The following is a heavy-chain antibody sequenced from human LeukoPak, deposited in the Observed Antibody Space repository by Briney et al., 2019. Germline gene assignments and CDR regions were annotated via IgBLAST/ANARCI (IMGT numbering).Heavy chain of an antibody. V-gene: IGHV1-8*01. J-gene: IGHJ5*02. CDR1: GYTFTSYD. D-gene: IGHD5-12*01. CDR3: ARRGSGYDYGGNWFDP. Sequence: GASVKVSCKAPGYTFTSYDINWVRQATGQGLEWMGWMNPNSGNTGYAQKFQGRVTMTRNTSISTAYMELSSLRSEDTAVYYCARRGSGYDYGGNWFDPWGQGTLVTVSS. CDR2: MNPNSGNT.